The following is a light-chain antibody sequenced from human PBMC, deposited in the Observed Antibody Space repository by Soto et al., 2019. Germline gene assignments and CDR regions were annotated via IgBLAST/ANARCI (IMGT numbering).Light chain of an antibody. J-gene: IGKJ1*01. CDR2: KAS. Sequence: DIQMTQSPSTLSASVGDRVTITCRASQSISSWLAWYQHKPGKAPKLLIYKASTLESGVPSRFRGSGSETEFTLTISSLQPDDSATYYCQPYNSYSRTFGQGTKVE. CDR3: QPYNSYSRT. V-gene: IGKV1-5*03. CDR1: QSISSW.